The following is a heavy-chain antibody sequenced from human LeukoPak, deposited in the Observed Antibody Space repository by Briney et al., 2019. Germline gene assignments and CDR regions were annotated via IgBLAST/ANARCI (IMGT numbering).Heavy chain of an antibody. J-gene: IGHJ4*02. V-gene: IGHV3-30-3*01. Sequence: SGGSLRLSCAASGFTFSSYAMHWVRQAPGKGLEWVAVISYDGSNKYYADSVKGRFTISRDNSKNTLYLQMNSLRAEDTAVYYCARGIAANDYWGQGTLVTVSS. D-gene: IGHD6-13*01. CDR1: GFTFSSYA. CDR2: ISYDGSNK. CDR3: ARGIAANDY.